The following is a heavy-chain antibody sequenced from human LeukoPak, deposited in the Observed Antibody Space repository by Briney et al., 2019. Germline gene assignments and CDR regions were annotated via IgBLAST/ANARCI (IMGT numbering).Heavy chain of an antibody. CDR2: FKGKTDGGTT. V-gene: IGHV3-15*01. CDR1: GFTFSNDW. CDR3: TTVGGGYVGYIGY. J-gene: IGHJ4*02. D-gene: IGHD5-12*01. Sequence: GGSLRLSCAASGFTFSNDWVTWVRQAPGKGLEWLGRFKGKTDGGTTDYAAPVKGRFTISRDDSKNTLYLQMNSLKTEDTAVYYCTTVGGGYVGYIGYRGQGTLVTVSS.